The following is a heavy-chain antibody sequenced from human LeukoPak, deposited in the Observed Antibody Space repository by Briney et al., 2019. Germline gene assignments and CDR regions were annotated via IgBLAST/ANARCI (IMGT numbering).Heavy chain of an antibody. CDR2: ISSSGSTI. CDR3: ASSLAYCGGGCHAHY. D-gene: IGHD2-21*02. V-gene: IGHV3-11*01. J-gene: IGHJ4*02. Sequence: GWSLRLSCAASGCTYSDYYMSWLRQAPGKGLEWVSYISSSGSTIYYAESVKGRFTISRDNAKNSLYLQMNSLRAEDTAVYYCASSLAYCGGGCHAHYWGQGTLVTVSS. CDR1: GCTYSDYY.